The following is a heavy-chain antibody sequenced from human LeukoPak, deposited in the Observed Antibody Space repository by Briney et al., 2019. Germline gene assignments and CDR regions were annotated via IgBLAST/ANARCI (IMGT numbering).Heavy chain of an antibody. CDR2: IYPGDSDT. CDR1: GYSFTSYW. CDR3: ASRRKGMATAGFDY. V-gene: IGHV5-51*01. J-gene: IGHJ4*02. Sequence: GESLKISCKGSGYSFTSYWIGWVRQMPGKGLEWMGIIYPGDSDTRYSPSFQGQVIISAEKSISTAYLQWSSLKASGTALYYCASRRKGMATAGFDYWGQGTLVTVSS. D-gene: IGHD5-24*01.